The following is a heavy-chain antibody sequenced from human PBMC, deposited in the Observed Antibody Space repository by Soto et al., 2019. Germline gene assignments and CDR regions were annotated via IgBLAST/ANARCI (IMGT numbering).Heavy chain of an antibody. CDR2: ISGSGGST. CDR1: GLSCSSYA. Sequence: VGPRTLACAASGLSCSSYAMNWVRQAPGKGLEWVSAISGSGGSTYYADSVKGRFTISRDNSKSTLYLQMNSLRAEDTAVYYCAKPQWLGGWGQGTLVTVSS. D-gene: IGHD6-19*01. J-gene: IGHJ4*02. CDR3: AKPQWLGG. V-gene: IGHV3-23*01.